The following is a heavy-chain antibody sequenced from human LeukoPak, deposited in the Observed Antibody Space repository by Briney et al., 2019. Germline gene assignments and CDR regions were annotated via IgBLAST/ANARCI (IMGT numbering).Heavy chain of an antibody. CDR2: ISSSSSYI. Sequence: GGSLRLSCAASGFTYSSYSMNWVRQAPGKGLEWVSSISSSSSYIYYADSVKGRFTISRDNAKNSLYLQMNSLRAEDTAVYYCARDGEAYTYYYGSGSYNGMDVWGQGTTVTVSS. CDR3: ARDGEAYTYYYGSGSYNGMDV. CDR1: GFTYSSYS. D-gene: IGHD3-10*01. J-gene: IGHJ6*02. V-gene: IGHV3-21*01.